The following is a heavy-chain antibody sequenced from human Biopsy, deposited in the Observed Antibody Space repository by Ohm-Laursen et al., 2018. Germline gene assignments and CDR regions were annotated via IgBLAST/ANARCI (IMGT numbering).Heavy chain of an antibody. CDR3: ARLYRLDDYWNDDPPDAFDV. J-gene: IGHJ3*01. V-gene: IGHV4-59*07. D-gene: IGHD3-3*01. CDR1: GGTMSGVY. CDR2: ISDRGTS. Sequence: SDTLSLTCTVFGGTMSGVYWIWIRPCPRQGLEWIGHISDRGTSNSNSSLSGRITTSEDTSKNQYSLMLNSVSAADTALFFCARLYRLDDYWNDDPPDAFDVWGPGTMVTVSS.